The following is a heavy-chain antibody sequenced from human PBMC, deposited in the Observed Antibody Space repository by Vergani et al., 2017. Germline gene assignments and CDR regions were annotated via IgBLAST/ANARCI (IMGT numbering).Heavy chain of an antibody. CDR2: IYYSGST. V-gene: IGHV4-61*01. CDR1: GGSISSGSYY. Sequence: QVQLQESGPGLVKPSQTLSLTCTVSGGSISSGSYYWSWIRQPPGKGLEWIGYIYYSGSTNYNPSLKSRVTISVDTSTNQFSLKLSSVTAADTAVYYCARAARYDYVWEQRTDYFDYWGQGTLVTVSS. D-gene: IGHD3-16*01. J-gene: IGHJ4*02. CDR3: ARAARYDYVWEQRTDYFDY.